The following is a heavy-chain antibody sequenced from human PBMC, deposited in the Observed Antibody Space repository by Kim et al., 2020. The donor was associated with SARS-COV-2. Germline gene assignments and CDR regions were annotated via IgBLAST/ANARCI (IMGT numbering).Heavy chain of an antibody. Sequence: SETLSLTCAVYGGSFSGYSWSWIRQPPGKGLQWIGEINHSGSTNYNASLKSRVTISLDRSKNQFSLKLISVTAADTDFYYCARGRSGVVPSPILGIGPHYDYFIMDVWGRGTTVTVSS. CDR1: GGSFSGYS. J-gene: IGHJ6*03. V-gene: IGHV4-34*01. D-gene: IGHD2-15*01. CDR3: ARGRSGVVPSPILGIGPHYDYFIMDV. CDR2: INHSGST.